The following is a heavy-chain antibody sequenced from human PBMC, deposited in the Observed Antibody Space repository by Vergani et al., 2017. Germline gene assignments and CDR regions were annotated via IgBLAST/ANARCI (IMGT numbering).Heavy chain of an antibody. Sequence: QVQLVQSGAEVKKPGASVKVSCKASGYTFTSYGISWVRQAPGQGLEWMGWISAHNGNTNYAQKLQGRVTMTTDTSTSTAYMEQRSLRSDDTAVYYCAGGALWYCSSTSCHDAVDIWGQGTMVTVSS. J-gene: IGHJ3*02. CDR1: GYTFTSYG. D-gene: IGHD2-2*01. V-gene: IGHV1-18*01. CDR3: AGGALWYCSSTSCHDAVDI. CDR2: ISAHNGNT.